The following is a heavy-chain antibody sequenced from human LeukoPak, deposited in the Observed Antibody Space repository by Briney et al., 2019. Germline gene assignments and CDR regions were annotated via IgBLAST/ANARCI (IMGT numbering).Heavy chain of an antibody. CDR2: ISSSSSTI. J-gene: IGHJ3*02. V-gene: IGHV3-48*01. D-gene: IGHD3-22*01. CDR3: ARDRGGYGAFDI. Sequence: QPGGSLRLSCAAPGFTFSSYSMNWVRQARGKGPEWVSYISSSSSTIYYADSVKGRFTISRDNAKNSLYLQMNSLRAEDTAVYYCARDRGGYGAFDIWGQGTMVTVSS. CDR1: GFTFSSYS.